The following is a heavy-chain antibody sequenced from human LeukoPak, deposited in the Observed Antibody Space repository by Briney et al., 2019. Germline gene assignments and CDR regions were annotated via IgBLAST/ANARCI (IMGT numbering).Heavy chain of an antibody. CDR2: ISAYNGNT. D-gene: IGHD2-15*01. CDR3: ARDLGVDIVVVVAATPYVVDY. Sequence: GASVKVSCKASGYTFTSYGISWVRQAPGQGLEWMGWISAYNGNTNYAQKLQGRVTMTTDTSTSTDYMELRSLGDRDTAVYYCARDLGVDIVVVVAATPYVVDYWGQGTLVTVSS. V-gene: IGHV1-18*01. J-gene: IGHJ4*02. CDR1: GYTFTSYG.